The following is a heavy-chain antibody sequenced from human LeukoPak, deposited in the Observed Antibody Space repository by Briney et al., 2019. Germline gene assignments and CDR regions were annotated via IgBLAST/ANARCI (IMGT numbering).Heavy chain of an antibody. Sequence: GGSLRLSCAASGFTFSSYSMNWVRQAPGKGLEWVSYTSSSSGTIFYADSVKGRFTISRDNAKNSLYLQMNSLRAEDTAVYYCARDYGYYDSSGYYGYFDYWGQGTLVTVSS. CDR1: GFTFSSYS. J-gene: IGHJ4*02. CDR3: ARDYGYYDSSGYYGYFDY. CDR2: TSSSSGTI. D-gene: IGHD3-22*01. V-gene: IGHV3-48*04.